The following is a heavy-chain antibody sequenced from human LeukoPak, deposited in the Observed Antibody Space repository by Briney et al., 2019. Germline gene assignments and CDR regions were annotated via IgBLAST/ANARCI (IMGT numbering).Heavy chain of an antibody. Sequence: GASVKVSCKASGYTFTGYYMHWVRQAPGQGLEWMGWINPNSGGTNYAQKFQGWVTMTRDTFISTAYMELSRLRSDDTAVYYCAREEPGIAAAGSGGNWFDPWGQGTLVTVSS. J-gene: IGHJ5*02. CDR3: AREEPGIAAAGSGGNWFDP. CDR1: GYTFTGYY. CDR2: INPNSGGT. V-gene: IGHV1-2*04. D-gene: IGHD6-13*01.